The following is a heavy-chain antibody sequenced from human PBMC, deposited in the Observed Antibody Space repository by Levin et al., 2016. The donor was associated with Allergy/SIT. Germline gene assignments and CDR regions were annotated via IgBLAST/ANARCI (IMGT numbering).Heavy chain of an antibody. Sequence: GESLKISCVGSGFSFSSYGINWVRQAPGTALAWVALISGDGRTEYYAESVRGRFTISRDHSRNTVSLQMTRLTVEDAAVYYCARSNIINYDNVADSYDMWGQGALVTVSA. CDR3: ARSNIINYDNVADSYDM. D-gene: IGHD3-22*01. CDR2: ISGDGRTE. CDR1: GFSFSSYG. J-gene: IGHJ3*02. V-gene: IGHV3-33*01.